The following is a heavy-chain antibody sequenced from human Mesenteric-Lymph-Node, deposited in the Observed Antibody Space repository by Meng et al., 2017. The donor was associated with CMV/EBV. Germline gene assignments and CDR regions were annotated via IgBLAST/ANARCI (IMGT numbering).Heavy chain of an antibody. Sequence: ASVKVSCKASGGTFSTYTITWVRQAPGQGLEWMGWINPNSGGTNYAQKFQGRVTMTRDTSISTAYMELSRLRSDDTAVYYCARDPEPTGTLNGEGTYYYYYGMDVWGEGTTVTVSS. CDR1: GGTFSTYT. CDR2: INPNSGGT. D-gene: IGHD1-7*01. J-gene: IGHJ6*04. V-gene: IGHV1-2*02. CDR3: ARDPEPTGTLNGEGTYYYYYGMDV.